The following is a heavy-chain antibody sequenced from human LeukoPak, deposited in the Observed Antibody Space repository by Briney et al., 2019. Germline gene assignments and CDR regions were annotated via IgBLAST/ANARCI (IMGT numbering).Heavy chain of an antibody. J-gene: IGHJ4*02. D-gene: IGHD1-1*01. V-gene: IGHV3-15*01. CDR3: TTAPSYYNFNSFDY. Sequence: MAGGSLRLSCSASGHSFSNAWVSWVRETPGKGLEWIGRIKSKSDGDSVDYAAPVKGRITISRDDWKNTLFLEMTTLKTEDTGVYFCTTAPSYYNFNSFDYWGQRTVVTVSS. CDR1: GHSFSNAW. CDR2: IKSKSDGDSV.